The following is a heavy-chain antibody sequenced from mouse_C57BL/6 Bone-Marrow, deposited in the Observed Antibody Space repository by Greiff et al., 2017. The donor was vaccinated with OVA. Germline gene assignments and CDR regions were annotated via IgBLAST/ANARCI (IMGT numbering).Heavy chain of an antibody. D-gene: IGHD1-1*01. CDR2: IHPNSGST. V-gene: IGHV1-64*01. Sequence: QVQLKQPGAELVKPGASVKLSCKASGYTFTSYWMHWVKQRPGQGLEWIGMIHPNSGSTNYNEKFKSKATLTVDKSSSTAYMQLSSLTSEDSAVYYCAKDYYGNAYWGQGTLVTVSA. CDR1: GYTFTSYW. J-gene: IGHJ3*01. CDR3: AKDYYGNAY.